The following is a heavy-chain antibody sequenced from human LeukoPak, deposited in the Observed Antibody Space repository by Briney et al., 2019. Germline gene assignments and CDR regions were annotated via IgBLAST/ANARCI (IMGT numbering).Heavy chain of an antibody. J-gene: IGHJ5*02. Sequence: SETLSLTCAVYGGSFSGYYWSWNRQPPGKGLEWIGEINHSGSTNYNPSLKSRVTISVDTSKNQFSLKLSSVTAADTAVYYCARMGNCSSTSCPGFDPWGQGTLVTVSS. D-gene: IGHD2-2*01. CDR1: GGSFSGYY. V-gene: IGHV4-34*01. CDR3: ARMGNCSSTSCPGFDP. CDR2: INHSGST.